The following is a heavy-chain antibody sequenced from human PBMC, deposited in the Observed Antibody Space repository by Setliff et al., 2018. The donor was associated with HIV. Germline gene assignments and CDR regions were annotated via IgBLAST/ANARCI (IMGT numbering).Heavy chain of an antibody. J-gene: IGHJ4*02. CDR2: ISAYNGNT. V-gene: IGHV1-18*01. CDR3: ARGGGGYNFWSGYPSFDY. CDR1: GYTFTGYG. Sequence: ASVKVSCKASGYTFTGYGISWVRQAPGQGLEWMGWISAYNGNTNYAQKLQGRVTMTTDTSTSTAYMELRSLRSDDTAGYYCARGGGGYNFWSGYPSFDYWGQGTLVTVSS. D-gene: IGHD3-3*01.